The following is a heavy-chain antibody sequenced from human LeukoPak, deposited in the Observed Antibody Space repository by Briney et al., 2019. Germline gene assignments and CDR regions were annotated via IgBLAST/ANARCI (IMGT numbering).Heavy chain of an antibody. Sequence: ASVKVSCKASGYTFTSCGISWVRQAPGQGLEWMGWISAYNGNTNYAQKLQGRVTMTTDTSTSTAYMELRSLRSDDTAVYYCARAGYDSSQDAFDIWGQGTMVTVSS. CDR3: ARAGYDSSQDAFDI. V-gene: IGHV1-18*01. D-gene: IGHD3-22*01. CDR1: GYTFTSCG. CDR2: ISAYNGNT. J-gene: IGHJ3*02.